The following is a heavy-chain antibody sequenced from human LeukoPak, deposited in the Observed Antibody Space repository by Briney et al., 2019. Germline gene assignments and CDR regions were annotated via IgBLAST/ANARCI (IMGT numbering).Heavy chain of an antibody. Sequence: GRSLRLSCAASGFTFSSYAMHWVRQAPGKGLEWVAVISYDGSNKYYADSVKGRFTISRDNSKNTLYLQMNSLRAEDMAVYYCARGPEGLLWFGELGPWGQGTLVTVSS. J-gene: IGHJ5*02. CDR3: ARGPEGLLWFGELGP. D-gene: IGHD3-10*01. CDR1: GFTFSSYA. CDR2: ISYDGSNK. V-gene: IGHV3-30*04.